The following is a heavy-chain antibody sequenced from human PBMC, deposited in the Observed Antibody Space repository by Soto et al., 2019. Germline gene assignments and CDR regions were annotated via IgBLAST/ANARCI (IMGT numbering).Heavy chain of an antibody. CDR1: GYTFTSYG. CDR3: AREFWNSKAHYYYYYGIDV. D-gene: IGHD1-7*01. V-gene: IGHV1-18*01. CDR2: ISAYNGNT. J-gene: IGHJ6*02. Sequence: KVSCKASGYTFTSYGISWVRQAPGQGLEWMGWISAYNGNTNYAQKLQGRVTMTTDTSTSTAYMELRSLRSDDTAAYYCAREFWNSKAHYYYYYGIDVWGQGTTVTVSS.